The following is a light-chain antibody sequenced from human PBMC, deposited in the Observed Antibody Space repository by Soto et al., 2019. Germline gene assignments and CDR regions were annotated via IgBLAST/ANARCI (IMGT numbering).Light chain of an antibody. CDR2: LGS. V-gene: IGKV2-28*01. CDR3: MQDVQTPRT. Sequence: LVMTQSPLSLPVTPGEPASISCRSSQSLLHSNGYNYLDWYLQKPGQSPQLLIYLGSNRASGVPDRFSGSESGTDFTLKISRVEAEDVGVYYCMQDVQTPRTFGQGTKVEIK. CDR1: QSLLHSNGYNY. J-gene: IGKJ1*01.